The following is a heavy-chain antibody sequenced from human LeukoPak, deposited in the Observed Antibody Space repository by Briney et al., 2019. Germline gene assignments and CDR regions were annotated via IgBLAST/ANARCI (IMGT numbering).Heavy chain of an antibody. CDR1: GFTFSSYA. CDR3: ARGGDYGDFNGMDV. Sequence: PGGSRRLSGAASGFTFSSYAMHWVRQAPGKGLEWVAVISYDGSNKYYADSVKGRFTISRDNSKNTLYLQMNSLRAEDTAVYYCARGGDYGDFNGMDVWGKGTTVTVSS. J-gene: IGHJ6*04. V-gene: IGHV3-30*04. CDR2: ISYDGSNK. D-gene: IGHD4-17*01.